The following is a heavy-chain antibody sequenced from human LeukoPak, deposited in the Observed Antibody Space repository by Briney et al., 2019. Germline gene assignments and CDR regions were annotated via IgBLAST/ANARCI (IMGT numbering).Heavy chain of an antibody. Sequence: GGSLRLSCAASGFTFSSYSMNWVRQAPGKGLEWVSYISSSSTNIYYIDSVKGRFTISRDNAKNSLYLQMNSLRAEDTAVYYCARDWMYGSGSYYYFDYWGQGTLVTVSS. J-gene: IGHJ4*02. CDR3: ARDWMYGSGSYYYFDY. CDR1: GFTFSSYS. V-gene: IGHV3-48*04. D-gene: IGHD3-10*01. CDR2: ISSSSTNI.